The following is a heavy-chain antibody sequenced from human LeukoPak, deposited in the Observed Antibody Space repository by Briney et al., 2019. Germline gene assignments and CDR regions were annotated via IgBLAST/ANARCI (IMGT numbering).Heavy chain of an antibody. CDR1: GGSISSSNFY. J-gene: IGHJ4*02. V-gene: IGHV4-39*07. CDR2: IYYSGST. CDR3: AAFGDGYNIDY. D-gene: IGHD5-24*01. Sequence: SETLSLTCTVSGGSISSSNFYWGWIRQPPGKGLEWIGSIYYSGSTYYNPSLKSRVTISVDTSKNQFSLKLSSVTAADTAVYYCAAFGDGYNIDYWGQGTLVTVSS.